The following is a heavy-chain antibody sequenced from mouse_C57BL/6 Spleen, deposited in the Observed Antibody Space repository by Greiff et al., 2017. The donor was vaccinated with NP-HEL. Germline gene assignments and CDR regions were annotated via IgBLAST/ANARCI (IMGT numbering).Heavy chain of an antibody. CDR1: GFNIKDYY. Sequence: VQLQQSGAELVRPGASVKLSCTASGFNIKDYYMHWVKQRPEQGLEWIGRIDPEDGDTEYAPKFQGKATMTADTSSNTAYLQLSSLTSEDTAVYYCTTLDYGSSSDAMDYWGQGTSVTVSS. J-gene: IGHJ4*01. CDR2: IDPEDGDT. D-gene: IGHD1-1*01. V-gene: IGHV14-1*01. CDR3: TTLDYGSSSDAMDY.